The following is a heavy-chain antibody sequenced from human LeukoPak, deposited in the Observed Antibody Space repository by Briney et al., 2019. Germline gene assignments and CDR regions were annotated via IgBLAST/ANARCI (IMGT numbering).Heavy chain of an antibody. V-gene: IGHV4-4*02. Sequence: GSLRLSCAASRFTFSNYAMSWVRQPPGKGLEWIGEIYHSGSTNYNPSLKSRVTISVDKSKNHFSLKLSSVTAADTAVYYCARVGIAVAGEFDPWGQGTLVTVSS. CDR3: ARVGIAVAGEFDP. CDR1: RFTFSNYAM. J-gene: IGHJ5*02. CDR2: IYHSGST. D-gene: IGHD6-19*01.